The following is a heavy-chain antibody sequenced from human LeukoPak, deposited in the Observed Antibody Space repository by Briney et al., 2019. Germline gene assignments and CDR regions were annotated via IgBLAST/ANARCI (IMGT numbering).Heavy chain of an antibody. CDR2: ISAYNGKT. V-gene: IGHV1-18*01. D-gene: IGHD6-13*01. CDR1: GYTFTSYG. Sequence: ASVKVSCKASGYTFTSYGFSWVRQAPGQELEWMGWISAYNGKTNYAQKLQGRVTMTTDTSTSTAYMELRSLRSDDTAVYYCARAPVGYSSSPFDYWGQGTLVTVSS. CDR3: ARAPVGYSSSPFDY. J-gene: IGHJ4*02.